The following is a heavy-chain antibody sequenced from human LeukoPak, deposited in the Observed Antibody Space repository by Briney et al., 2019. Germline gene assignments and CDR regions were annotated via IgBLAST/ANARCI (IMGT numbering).Heavy chain of an antibody. CDR2: INSDGSST. J-gene: IGHJ4*02. CDR3: ARDFEGGDTRGY. Sequence: QPGGSLRLSCAASGFTFSSYWMHWVRQAPGKGLVWVSRINSDGSSTSYADSVKGRFTFSRDNAKNTLYLQMNSLRAEDTAVYYCARDFEGGDTRGYWGQGTLVTVSS. V-gene: IGHV3-74*01. CDR1: GFTFSSYW. D-gene: IGHD3-9*01.